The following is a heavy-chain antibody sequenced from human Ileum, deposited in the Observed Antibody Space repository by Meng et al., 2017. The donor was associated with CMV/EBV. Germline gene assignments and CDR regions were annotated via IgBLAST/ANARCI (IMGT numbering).Heavy chain of an antibody. CDR1: GFTFTNAW. J-gene: IGHJ5*02. V-gene: IGHV3-15*01. CDR2: IKSKTDGATT. CDR3: VRSWLDP. Sequence: LRLSCEDYGFTFTNAWMSWVRQATGEGLEWVARIKSKTDGATTDYAAPVKGRFTISRDDSKSTVYLQMNSLKTEDTALYYCVRSWLDPWGQGTLVTVSS.